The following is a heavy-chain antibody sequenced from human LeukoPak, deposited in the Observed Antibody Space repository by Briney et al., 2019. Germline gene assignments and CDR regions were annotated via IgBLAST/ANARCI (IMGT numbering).Heavy chain of an antibody. CDR3: ARVAGRKYQLLLVQYYFDY. J-gene: IGHJ4*02. CDR1: GYTFTGYY. CDR2: INPNSGGT. Sequence: ASVKVSCKASGYTFTGYYMHWVRQAPGRGLEWMGWINPNSGGTNYAQKFQGRVTMTRDTSISTAYMELSRLRSDDTAVYYCARVAGRKYQLLLVQYYFDYWGQGTLVTVSS. D-gene: IGHD2-2*01. V-gene: IGHV1-2*02.